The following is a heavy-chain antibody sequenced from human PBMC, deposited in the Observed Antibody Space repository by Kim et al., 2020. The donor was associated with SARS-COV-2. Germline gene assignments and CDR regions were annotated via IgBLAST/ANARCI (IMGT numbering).Heavy chain of an antibody. V-gene: IGHV5-51*01. CDR3: ARHWGVAVQSEPDY. Sequence: GESLKISCKGSGYSFTTYWIGWVRQMPGKGLEWMGIIFPGDSTTRYSPSFQGQVTISADKSISTAYLQWSSLKASDTAMYYCARHWGVAVQSEPDYWGQGTLVTVSS. CDR2: IFPGDSTT. CDR1: GYSFTTYW. J-gene: IGHJ4*02. D-gene: IGHD6-19*01.